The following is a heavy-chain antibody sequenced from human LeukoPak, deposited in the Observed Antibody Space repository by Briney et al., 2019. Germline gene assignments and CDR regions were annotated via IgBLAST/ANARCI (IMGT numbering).Heavy chain of an antibody. D-gene: IGHD3-3*01. V-gene: IGHV3-23*01. CDR3: AKASWVSNADGVW. J-gene: IGHJ4*02. CDR1: GFSFTNYA. CDR2: LRGGGET. Sequence: TGGSLRLSCAASGFSFTNYAMSWVRQAPARGPEWVSSLRGGGETFYADSVKGRFTLSRDDSRNTVYLQLNNLRVEDTAIYYCAKASWVSNADGVWWGQGTQVTVSS.